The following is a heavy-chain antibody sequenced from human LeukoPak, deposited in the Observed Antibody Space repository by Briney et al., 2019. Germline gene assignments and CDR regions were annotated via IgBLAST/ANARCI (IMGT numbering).Heavy chain of an antibody. CDR2: ISSSGSTI. CDR1: GFTFSNYY. CDR3: ARDRNSVWNPQLELKYYFDY. J-gene: IGHJ4*02. Sequence: GGSLRLSCAASGFTFSNYYMSWIRQAPGKGLEWVSYISSSGSTIYYADSVKGRFTISRDNAKNSLYLQMNSLRAEDTAVYYCARDRNSVWNPQLELKYYFDYWGQGTLVTVSS. D-gene: IGHD1-1*01. V-gene: IGHV3-11*01.